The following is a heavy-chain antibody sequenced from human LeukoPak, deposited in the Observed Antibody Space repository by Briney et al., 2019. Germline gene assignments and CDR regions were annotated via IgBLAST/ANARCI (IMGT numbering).Heavy chain of an antibody. Sequence: GGSLRLSCAASGFTFSSYGMHWVRQAPGKGLEWVAVISYDGSNKYYADSVRGRFTISRDNAKNSLYLQMNSLRAEDTAVYYCARTGVDYAIFYYMDVWGKGTTVTISS. CDR2: ISYDGSNK. D-gene: IGHD4-17*01. CDR1: GFTFSSYG. V-gene: IGHV3-30*03. J-gene: IGHJ6*03. CDR3: ARTGVDYAIFYYMDV.